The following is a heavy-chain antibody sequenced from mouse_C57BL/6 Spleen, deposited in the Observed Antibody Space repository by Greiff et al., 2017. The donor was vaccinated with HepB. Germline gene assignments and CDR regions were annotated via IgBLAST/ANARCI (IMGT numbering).Heavy chain of an antibody. CDR2: ISSGSSTI. D-gene: IGHD2-2*01. CDR3: ARPYGYDVNWYFDV. V-gene: IGHV5-17*01. Sequence: EVMLVESGGGLVKPGGSLKLSCAASGFTFSDYGMHWVRQAPEKGLEWVAYISSGSSTIYYADTVKGRFTISRDNAKSTLFLQMTSLRSEDTAMYYCARPYGYDVNWYFDVWGTGTTVTVSS. CDR1: GFTFSDYG. J-gene: IGHJ1*03.